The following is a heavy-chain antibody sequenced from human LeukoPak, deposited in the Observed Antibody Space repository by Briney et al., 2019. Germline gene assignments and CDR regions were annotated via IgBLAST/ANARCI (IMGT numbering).Heavy chain of an antibody. D-gene: IGHD3-3*01. Sequence: GASLRLSCAASGFTFSNYAMSWVRQAPGKGLEWVSAISGSGGSTYYADSVKGRFTISRDNSKNTLYLQMNSLRAEDTAVYYCAKDSIFGVVITEYFDYWGQGTLVTVSS. CDR2: ISGSGGST. CDR3: AKDSIFGVVITEYFDY. V-gene: IGHV3-23*01. CDR1: GFTFSNYA. J-gene: IGHJ4*02.